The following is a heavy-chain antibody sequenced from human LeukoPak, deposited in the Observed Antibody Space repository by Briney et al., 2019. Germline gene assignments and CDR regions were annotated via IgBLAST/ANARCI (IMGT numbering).Heavy chain of an antibody. CDR3: AADIPQHSSGWYTS. CDR2: INPSGGNT. V-gene: IGHV1-46*01. Sequence: ASVKVSCKASGYTFTSYYMHWVRQAPGQGLEWMGIINPSGGNTNYAQKFQERVTITRDMSTSTAYMELSSLRSEDTAVYYCAADIPQHSSGWYTSWGQGTLVTVSS. CDR1: GYTFTSYY. D-gene: IGHD6-19*01. J-gene: IGHJ5*02.